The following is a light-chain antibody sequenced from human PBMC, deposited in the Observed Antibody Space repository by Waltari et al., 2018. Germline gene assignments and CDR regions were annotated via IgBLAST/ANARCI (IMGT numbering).Light chain of an antibody. J-gene: IGKJ1*01. CDR1: QRIDNY. Sequence: DIQMTQSPSSLSASVGDRVTITCRASQRIDNYVNWYQQRPGKAPKLLIFAASRLQSGVPARFSCSGSGTEFTRSISTLQPEDFATYFCQQSDSVPRTFGQGTRVEI. CDR3: QQSDSVPRT. V-gene: IGKV1-39*01. CDR2: AAS.